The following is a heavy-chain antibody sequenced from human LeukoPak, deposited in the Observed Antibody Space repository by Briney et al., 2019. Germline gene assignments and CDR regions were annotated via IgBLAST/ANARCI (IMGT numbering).Heavy chain of an antibody. Sequence: PSETLSLTCTVSDGSINDFYWSWIRQPAGKGLEWIGRIYTTGSTNNNPSLRSRVTISVDASKNQFSLKLISVTAADTAVYYCARNRNLGGFDYWGQGTLVTVSS. CDR1: DGSINDFY. CDR3: ARNRNLGGFDY. D-gene: IGHD3-16*01. CDR2: IYTTGST. V-gene: IGHV4-4*07. J-gene: IGHJ4*02.